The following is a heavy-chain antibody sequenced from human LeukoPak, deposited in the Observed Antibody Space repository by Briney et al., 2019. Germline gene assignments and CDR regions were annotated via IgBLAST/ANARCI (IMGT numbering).Heavy chain of an antibody. CDR2: NT. CDR3: AREGFDGCSSTSCYVAFDP. Sequence: NTNYAQKLQGRVTMTTDTSTSTAYMELRSLRSEDTAVYYCAREGFDGCSSTSCYVAFDPWGQGTLVTVSS. V-gene: IGHV1-18*01. D-gene: IGHD2-2*01. J-gene: IGHJ5*02.